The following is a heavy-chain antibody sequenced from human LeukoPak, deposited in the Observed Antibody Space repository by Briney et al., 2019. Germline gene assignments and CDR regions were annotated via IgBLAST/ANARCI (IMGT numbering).Heavy chain of an antibody. CDR3: ARRPQYSGSYYDDAFDI. D-gene: IGHD1-26*01. V-gene: IGHV1-46*01. J-gene: IGHJ3*02. CDR1: GYTLTSYY. Sequence: ASVKVSCKASGYTLTSYYMHWVRQAPGQGLEWMGIINPSGGSTSYAQKFQGRVTMTRDTSTSTVYMELSSLRSEDTAVYYCARRPQYSGSYYDDAFDIWGQGTMVTVSS. CDR2: INPSGGST.